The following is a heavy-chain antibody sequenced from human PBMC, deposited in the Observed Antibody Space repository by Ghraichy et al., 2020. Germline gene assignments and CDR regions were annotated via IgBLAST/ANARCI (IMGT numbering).Heavy chain of an antibody. D-gene: IGHD3-10*01. J-gene: IGHJ4*02. CDR2: IAFDGTIS. CDR3: ARDMFRGRPDYCDH. Sequence: GGSLRLSCAASGFTFSMFPMHWVRQAPGKGLEWVAVIAFDGTISLYGDSVRGRFTISRDDSKNTVFLQMNSLRPDDTAVYYCARDMFRGRPDYCDHWGQGTLVTVST. CDR1: GFTFSMFP. V-gene: IGHV3-30-3*01.